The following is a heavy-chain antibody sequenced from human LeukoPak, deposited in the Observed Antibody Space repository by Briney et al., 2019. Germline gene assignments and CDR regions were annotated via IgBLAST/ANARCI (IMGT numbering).Heavy chain of an antibody. J-gene: IGHJ4*02. D-gene: IGHD6-13*01. Sequence: PGGSLRLSCAASGFTFSRYAMSWVRQAPGKGLEWVSSISGSGGSTYYADSVKGRFTISRDNSKNTLYLQMNSLRAEDTAVYYCAKTGTPWYYFDYWGQGTLVTASS. CDR3: AKTGTPWYYFDY. V-gene: IGHV3-23*01. CDR1: GFTFSRYA. CDR2: ISGSGGST.